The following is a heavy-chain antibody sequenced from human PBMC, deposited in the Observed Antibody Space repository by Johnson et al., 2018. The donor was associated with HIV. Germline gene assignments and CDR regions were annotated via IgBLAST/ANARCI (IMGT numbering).Heavy chain of an antibody. J-gene: IGHJ3*02. CDR1: GFTFSDYY. D-gene: IGHD3-10*01. CDR2: ITSSGATK. CDR3: ARAPEVRGVDAFDI. Sequence: QVQLVESGGGLVMPGGSLRVSCAASGFTFSDYYMAWIRQTPGKGLEWVAYITSSGATKYYADSVKGRCTISRDNTENLVYLQMNILSTEDTAVYYCARAPEVRGVDAFDIWGQGTVVTVSS. V-gene: IGHV3-11*04.